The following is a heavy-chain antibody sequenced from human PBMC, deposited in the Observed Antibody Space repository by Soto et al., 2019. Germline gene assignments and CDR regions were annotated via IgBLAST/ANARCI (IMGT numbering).Heavy chain of an antibody. D-gene: IGHD5-18*01. V-gene: IGHV3-30*18. Sequence: GGSLRLSCAASGFTFSSYGMHWVRQAPGKGLEWVAVISYDGSNKYYADSVKGRFTISRDNSKNTLYLQMNSLRAEDTAVYYCAKDPYGYGTHDYWGQGTLVTVSS. J-gene: IGHJ4*02. CDR1: GFTFSSYG. CDR2: ISYDGSNK. CDR3: AKDPYGYGTHDY.